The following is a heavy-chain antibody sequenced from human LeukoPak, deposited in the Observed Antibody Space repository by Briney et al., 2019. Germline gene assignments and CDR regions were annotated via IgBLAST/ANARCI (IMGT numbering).Heavy chain of an antibody. J-gene: IGHJ5*02. CDR2: INHSGST. D-gene: IGHD2-2*01. V-gene: IGHV4-34*01. CDR3: ARGLGDIVVVPAAAPHRFDP. CDR1: GGSFSGYY. Sequence: RPSETLSLTCAVYGGSFSGYYWSWIRQPPGKGLEWIGEINHSGSTNYNPSLKSRVTISVDTSKNQFSLKLSSVTAADTAVYYCARGLGDIVVVPAAAPHRFDPWGQGTLVTVSS.